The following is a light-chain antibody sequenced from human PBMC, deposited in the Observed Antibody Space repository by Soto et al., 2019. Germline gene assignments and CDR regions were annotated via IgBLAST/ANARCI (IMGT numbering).Light chain of an antibody. CDR1: QSVNINY. J-gene: IGKJ1*01. Sequence: EIVLTQSPGTLSLSPGERATLSCRASQSVNINYLAWYQRKPGQAPRLLIYGASNRATDIPYRFSASGSGTDFTLTITRLEPEDFAVYYCQQYDSSPPTFGHGTKVEIK. CDR2: GAS. CDR3: QQYDSSPPT. V-gene: IGKV3-20*01.